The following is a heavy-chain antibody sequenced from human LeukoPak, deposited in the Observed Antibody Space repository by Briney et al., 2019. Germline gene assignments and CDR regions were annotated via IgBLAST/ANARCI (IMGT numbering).Heavy chain of an antibody. CDR1: GLTFSSYW. J-gene: IGHJ4*02. D-gene: IGHD7-27*01. Sequence: GGSLRLSCAASGLTFSSYWMHWVRQAPGKGLVWVSRINTDGSTTNYADSVKGRFTISRDNAKDTLYLQMNSLRAEDTAVYYCAKNWGSGMFDYWGQGTLVTVSS. CDR3: AKNWGSGMFDY. V-gene: IGHV3-74*01. CDR2: INTDGSTT.